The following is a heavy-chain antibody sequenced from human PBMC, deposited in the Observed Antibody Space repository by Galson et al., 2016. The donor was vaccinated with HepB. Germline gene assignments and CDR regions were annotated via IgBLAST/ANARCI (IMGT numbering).Heavy chain of an antibody. J-gene: IGHJ3*02. CDR2: IYYSGNT. D-gene: IGHD5-12*01. CDR1: GGSINSSSYY. Sequence: SETLSLTCTVSGGSINSSSYYWGWIRQPPGKGLEWIGSIYYSGNTYYNPSLKSRLTISVDTSKNQFSLKLSSVTAADTAVYYCARLATNGGGRTFDIWGQGTMVSVSS. V-gene: IGHV4-39*01. CDR3: ARLATNGGGRTFDI.